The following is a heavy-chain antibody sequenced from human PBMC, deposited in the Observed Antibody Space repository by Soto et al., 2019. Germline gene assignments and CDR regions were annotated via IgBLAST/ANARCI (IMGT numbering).Heavy chain of an antibody. CDR1: GGSISSSNW. V-gene: IGHV4-4*02. Sequence: QVQLQESGPGLVKPSGTLSLTCAVSGGSISSSNWWSWVRQPPGQGLEWIGEIYHSGSTNYNPSLKSRVTISVDKSKNQFSLKLSSVTAADTAVYYGARRKWELLLGNPFDYWGQGTLGSVSS. D-gene: IGHD1-26*01. J-gene: IGHJ4*02. CDR2: IYHSGST. CDR3: ARRKWELLLGNPFDY.